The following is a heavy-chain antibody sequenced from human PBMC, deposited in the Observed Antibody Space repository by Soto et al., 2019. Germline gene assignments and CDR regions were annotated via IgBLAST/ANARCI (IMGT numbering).Heavy chain of an antibody. D-gene: IGHD3-10*01. V-gene: IGHV1-69*01. CDR3: ARSITMVRGVYNWFDP. CDR2: IIPIFGTA. CDR1: GGTFSSYA. Sequence: QVQLVQSGAEVKQPGSSVKVSCKASGGTFSSYAISWVRQAPGQGLEWMGGIIPIFGTANYAQKFQGRVTITADESTSTAYMELSSLRSEDTAVYYCARSITMVRGVYNWFDPWGQGTLVTVSS. J-gene: IGHJ5*02.